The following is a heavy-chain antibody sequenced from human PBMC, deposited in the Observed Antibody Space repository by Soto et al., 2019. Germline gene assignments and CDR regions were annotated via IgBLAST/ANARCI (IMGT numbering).Heavy chain of an antibody. CDR1: GFTFSSYS. CDR2: ISGSGGST. CDR3: AAQVGATFFDY. D-gene: IGHD1-26*01. J-gene: IGHJ4*02. Sequence: GGSLRLSCAASGFTFSSYSMNWVRQAPGKGLEWVSAISGSGGSTYYADSVKGRFTISRDNSKNTLYLQMNSLRAEDTAVYYCAAQVGATFFDYWGQGTLVTVSS. V-gene: IGHV3-23*01.